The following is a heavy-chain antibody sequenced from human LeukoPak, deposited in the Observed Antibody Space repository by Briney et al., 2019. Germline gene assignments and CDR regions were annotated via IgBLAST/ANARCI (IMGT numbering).Heavy chain of an antibody. D-gene: IGHD2-21*02. CDR3: ARRVVVTAAFDY. CDR2: IYYSGSP. CDR1: GGSISSSSYY. V-gene: IGHV4-39*01. J-gene: IGHJ4*02. Sequence: PSETLSLTCTVSGGSISSSSYYWGWIRQPPGKGLEWIGSIYYSGSPYYNPSLKSRLTISVDTSKNQFSLKLTSVTATDTAVYYCARRVVVTAAFDYWGQGTPVTVSS.